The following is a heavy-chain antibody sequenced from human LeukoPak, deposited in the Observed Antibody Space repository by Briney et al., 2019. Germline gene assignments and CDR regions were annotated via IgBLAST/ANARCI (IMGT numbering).Heavy chain of an antibody. Sequence: GASVKVSCKASGYTFTTYGITWVRHAPGQGLEWMGWISAYNGNTKYAQKFQGRVSMTADTSTSTAYMEPRSLRSDDTAVYYCAREGRQASGYDWMGGEFDYWGQGTLVTVSS. CDR2: ISAYNGNT. CDR1: GYTFTTYG. D-gene: IGHD5-12*01. J-gene: IGHJ4*02. CDR3: AREGRQASGYDWMGGEFDY. V-gene: IGHV1-18*01.